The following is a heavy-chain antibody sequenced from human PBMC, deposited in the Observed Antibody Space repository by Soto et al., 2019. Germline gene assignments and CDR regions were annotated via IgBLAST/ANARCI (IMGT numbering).Heavy chain of an antibody. V-gene: IGHV4-59*01. J-gene: IGHJ1*01. CDR2: IYYSGST. CDR3: ASHLACCGDDCYPIDFHH. D-gene: IGHD2-21*02. Sequence: TLSLTCTVSGVSSSSDYRSWIRQPPEKGLEWIGYIYYSGSTNYNPSLKSRVTISVDTSKNQFSLKLSSVTAANTAVYYCASHLACCGDDCYPIDFHHWGQGTLVTVSS. CDR1: GVSSSSDY.